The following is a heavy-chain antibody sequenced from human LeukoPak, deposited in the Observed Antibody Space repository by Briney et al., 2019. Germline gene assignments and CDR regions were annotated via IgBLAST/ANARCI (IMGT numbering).Heavy chain of an antibody. D-gene: IGHD6-13*01. CDR2: IYHSGSA. J-gene: IGHJ3*02. V-gene: IGHV4-38-2*01. CDR3: ARAYSSSWCDAFDI. CDR1: GGSISSGYY. Sequence: SETLSLTCAVSGGSISSGYYWGRIRQSPGKGLEWIGTIYHSGSAYYNPSLKSRVTISVDTSKNQFSLRLTSVTAADTAVYYCARAYSSSWCDAFDIWGQGTMVTVSS.